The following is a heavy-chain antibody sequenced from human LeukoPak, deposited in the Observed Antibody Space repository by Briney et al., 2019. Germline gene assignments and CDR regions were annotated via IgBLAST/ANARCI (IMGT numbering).Heavy chain of an antibody. CDR3: ASYLFGESIEYYYYGMDV. J-gene: IGHJ6*02. CDR2: INSDGSST. Sequence: GGSLRLSCAASGFTFSSYWMHWVRQAPGKGLVWVSRINSDGSSTSYADSVKGRFTISRDNAKNTLYLQRNSLRAEDTAVYYCASYLFGESIEYYYYGMDVWGQGTTVTVSS. D-gene: IGHD3-10*02. CDR1: GFTFSSYW. V-gene: IGHV3-74*01.